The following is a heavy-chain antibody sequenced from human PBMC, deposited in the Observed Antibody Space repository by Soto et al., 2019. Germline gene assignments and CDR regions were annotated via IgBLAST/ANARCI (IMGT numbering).Heavy chain of an antibody. CDR1: GFSLSTSGVG. V-gene: IGHV2-5*02. D-gene: IGHD2-15*01. J-gene: IGHJ4*02. CDR2: IYWDDDK. Sequence: QITLKESGPTLVKPTQTLTLTCTFSGFSLSTSGVGVGWIHRPPGKALEWLTFIYWDDDKRNSTFLKSRLTISKDTSKTPGVLTMTNMDPVDTATYYGAHLVVAGITYYFYSWGQGTLVTVSS. CDR3: AHLVVAGITYYFYS.